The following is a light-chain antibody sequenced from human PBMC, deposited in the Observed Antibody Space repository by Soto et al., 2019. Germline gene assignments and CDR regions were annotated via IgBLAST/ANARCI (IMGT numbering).Light chain of an antibody. V-gene: IGLV2-14*03. J-gene: IGLJ2*01. CDR3: SSYARVDSPLVL. CDR2: NVN. Sequence: QSALTQPASVSGSPGQSITISCTGTTSDVGGYDYVSWYQLHPGKAPKLLIFNVNKRPSGVSHRFSGSKSGSTASLTISGLQIEDEADYYCSSYARVDSPLVLFGGGTKVTVL. CDR1: TSDVGGYDY.